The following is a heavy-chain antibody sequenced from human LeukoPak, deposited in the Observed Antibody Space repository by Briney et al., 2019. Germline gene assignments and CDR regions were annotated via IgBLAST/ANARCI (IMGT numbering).Heavy chain of an antibody. Sequence: SETLSLTCTVSGGSISNYYWSWIRQPAGKGLEWIGRIYTSGSTNYNPSLKSRVTMSVDTSKNQFSLKLSSVTAADTAVYYCARDVFGGVIADDAFDIWGQGTMVTVSS. D-gene: IGHD3-16*02. CDR1: GGSISNYY. CDR3: ARDVFGGVIADDAFDI. J-gene: IGHJ3*02. CDR2: IYTSGST. V-gene: IGHV4-4*07.